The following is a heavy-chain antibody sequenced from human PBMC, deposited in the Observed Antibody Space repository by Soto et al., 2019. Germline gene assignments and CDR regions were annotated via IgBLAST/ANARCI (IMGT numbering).Heavy chain of an antibody. Sequence: PSQTLSLTCAISGDSVASNSAAWNWIRQSPSRGLEWLGRTYYRSKWYTDYAESVKSRITINPDTSKNQVSLQLKSVTPEDTAVYYCARFPVVAATRINLLYYYYYYGMDVWGQGTTVTVSS. CDR3: ARFPVVAATRINLLYYYYYYGMDV. J-gene: IGHJ6*02. V-gene: IGHV6-1*01. CDR2: TYYRSKWYT. D-gene: IGHD2-15*01. CDR1: GDSVASNSAA.